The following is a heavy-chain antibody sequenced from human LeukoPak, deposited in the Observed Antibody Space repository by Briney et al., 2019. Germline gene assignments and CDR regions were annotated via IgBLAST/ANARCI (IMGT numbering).Heavy chain of an antibody. CDR3: ARGRGLSGSYYAFDI. CDR1: EFIFSSYE. CDR2: IDFSGSVI. Sequence: GGSLRLSCAASEFIFSSYEMNWVRQAPGKGLEWVSYIDFSGSVIHYADSVKGRFTISRDNAKNSVYVQMNSLRAEDTAVYYCARGRGLSGSYYAFDIWGQGTMVTVSS. V-gene: IGHV3-48*03. D-gene: IGHD3-10*01. J-gene: IGHJ3*02.